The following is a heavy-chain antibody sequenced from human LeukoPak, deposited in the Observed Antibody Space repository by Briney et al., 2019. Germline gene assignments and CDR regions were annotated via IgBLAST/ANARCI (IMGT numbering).Heavy chain of an antibody. CDR1: GYTFTNYY. J-gene: IGHJ4*02. V-gene: IGHV1-46*01. CDR3: ARSVFPYYSGSGSPYNVDVRQNSYFDF. CDR2: INPSVGTT. Sequence: ASVRVSCKASGYTFTNYYIHWVRQAPGQGLEWMGTINPSVGTTRSAKGRASLTRDTSTSTVYMALSTLRSEDTAVYYCARSVFPYYSGSGSPYNVDVRQNSYFDFWGQGTLVTVSS. D-gene: IGHD3-10*01.